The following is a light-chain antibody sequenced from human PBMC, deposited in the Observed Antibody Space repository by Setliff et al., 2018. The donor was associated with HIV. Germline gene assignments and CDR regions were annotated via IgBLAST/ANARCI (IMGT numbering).Light chain of an antibody. Sequence: QSALAQPASVSRSPGQSITISCTGTSGDVVNYNLVSWYQHNPGKAPKLIIYEVTKRHSGVSHRFSGSQSGNTAALTISGLQAEDEGDYFCCSFARGRPYVFGTGTKVTVL. CDR1: SGDVVNYNL. CDR2: EVT. CDR3: CSFARGRPYV. J-gene: IGLJ1*01. V-gene: IGLV2-23*02.